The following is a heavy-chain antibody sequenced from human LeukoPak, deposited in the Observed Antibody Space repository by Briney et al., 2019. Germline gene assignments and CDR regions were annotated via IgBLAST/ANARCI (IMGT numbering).Heavy chain of an antibody. V-gene: IGHV3-23*01. CDR1: GFTFSTYA. D-gene: IGHD1-14*01. Sequence: PGGSLRLSCAASGFTFSTYAMSWVRQAPGKGLEWVSAISGSGGSTFNADSVKGRFTIPRDNSKNTLFLQMNSLRAEDTAIYYCAKDHPSGYYFDYWGQGTLVTVSS. J-gene: IGHJ4*02. CDR3: AKDHPSGYYFDY. CDR2: ISGSGGST.